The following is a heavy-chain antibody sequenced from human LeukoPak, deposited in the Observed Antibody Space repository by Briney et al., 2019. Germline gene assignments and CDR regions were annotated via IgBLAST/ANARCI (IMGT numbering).Heavy chain of an antibody. CDR2: ISGGST. Sequence: GGSLRLSCAASGFTVSSNEMSWVRQAPGKGLEWVSSISGGSTYYADSRKGRFTISRDNAKNSLYLQMNSLRAEDTAVYYCARSALITMVRGVIAYFDYWGQGTLVTVSS. D-gene: IGHD3-10*01. J-gene: IGHJ4*02. CDR3: ARSALITMVRGVIAYFDY. CDR1: GFTVSSNE. V-gene: IGHV3-38-3*01.